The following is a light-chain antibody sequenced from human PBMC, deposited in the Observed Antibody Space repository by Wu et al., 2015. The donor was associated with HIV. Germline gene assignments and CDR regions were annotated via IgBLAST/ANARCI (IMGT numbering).Light chain of an antibody. CDR3: QQRRYWPLYT. CDR1: QSVSTTS. V-gene: IGKV3D-20*02. Sequence: IVLTQSPGTLSLSPGERATLSCRASQSVSTTSLVWYQQKPGQAPRLLIYGTSSRAAGIPERFSGSGSGTDFTLTISSLEPEDFAVYYCQQRRYWPLYTFGQGTKLEIK. J-gene: IGKJ2*01. CDR2: GTS.